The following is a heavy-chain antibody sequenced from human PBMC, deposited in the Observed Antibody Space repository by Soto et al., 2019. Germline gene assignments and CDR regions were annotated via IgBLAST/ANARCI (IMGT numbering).Heavy chain of an antibody. Sequence: PGESLKISCKGSGYSFTSYWIGWVRQMPGKGLDCMGIIYPGDSDTRYSPSFQGQVTISADKSISTAYLQWSSLKASDTAMYYCARTAAAGKYYNGMDVWGQGTTVTVS. J-gene: IGHJ6*02. CDR2: IYPGDSDT. V-gene: IGHV5-51*01. D-gene: IGHD6-13*01. CDR1: GYSFTSYW. CDR3: ARTAAAGKYYNGMDV.